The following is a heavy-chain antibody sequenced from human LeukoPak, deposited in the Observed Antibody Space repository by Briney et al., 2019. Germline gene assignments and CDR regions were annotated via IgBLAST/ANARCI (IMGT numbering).Heavy chain of an antibody. V-gene: IGHV3-7*01. J-gene: IGHJ4*02. D-gene: IGHD3-16*01. Sequence: GGSLRLSCAASGFTFSSYSMNWVRQAQGKGLEWVANIKPDGSDKYYVDSVKGRFTVSRDNAKNSLYLQMNSLRAEDTAVYYCAKGGDHWGQGTLVTVSS. CDR1: GFTFSSYS. CDR3: AKGGDH. CDR2: IKPDGSDK.